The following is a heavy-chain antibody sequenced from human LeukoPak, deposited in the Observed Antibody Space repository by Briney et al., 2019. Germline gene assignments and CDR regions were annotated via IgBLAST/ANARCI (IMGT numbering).Heavy chain of an antibody. J-gene: IGHJ4*02. D-gene: IGHD2-21*02. Sequence: GGSLRLSCAASGFTFSSYSMNWVSQAPGKGLEWVSYISSSSSTIYYADSVKGRFTISRDNAKNSLYLQMNSLRDEDTAVYYCARDRQDCGGDCYAFAFDYWGQGTLVTVSS. CDR3: ARDRQDCGGDCYAFAFDY. CDR2: ISSSSSTI. CDR1: GFTFSSYS. V-gene: IGHV3-48*02.